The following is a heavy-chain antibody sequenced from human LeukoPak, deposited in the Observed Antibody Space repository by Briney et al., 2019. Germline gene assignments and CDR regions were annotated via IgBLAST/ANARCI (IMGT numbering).Heavy chain of an antibody. CDR3: ARDDGIAVAGPFDY. V-gene: IGHV1-69*01. J-gene: IGHJ4*02. CDR2: IIPIFGTA. Sequence: SVKVSCKASVGTFISYAISWVRQAPGQGLEWMGGIIPIFGTANYAQKFQGRVTITADESTSTAYMELSSLRSEDTAVYHCARDDGIAVAGPFDYWGQGTLVTVSS. D-gene: IGHD6-19*01. CDR1: VGTFISYA.